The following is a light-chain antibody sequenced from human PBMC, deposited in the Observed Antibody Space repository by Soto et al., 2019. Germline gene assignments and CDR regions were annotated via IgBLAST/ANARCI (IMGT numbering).Light chain of an antibody. Sequence: EIVLTDSPATLFVPPWEGATNSFRASQSVSSNLAWYQQKPGQAPRLLIYGASTRATGIPARFSGSGSGTEFTLTISSLQSEDFAVYYCQQYNNWPLTFGPGTKVDIK. CDR1: QSVSSN. J-gene: IGKJ3*01. V-gene: IGKV3-15*01. CDR2: GAS. CDR3: QQYNNWPLT.